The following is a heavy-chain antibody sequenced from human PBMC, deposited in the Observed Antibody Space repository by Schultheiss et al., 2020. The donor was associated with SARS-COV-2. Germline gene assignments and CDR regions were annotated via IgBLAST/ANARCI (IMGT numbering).Heavy chain of an antibody. CDR2: ISSSSSTI. CDR1: GFTFSSYS. CDR3: ARGPPRRPKISVVPGATRWTGYHMDL. Sequence: GESLKISCAASGFTFSSYSMNWVRQAPGKGLEWVSYISSSSSTIYYADSVKGRFTISRDNAKNSLYLQMNSLRAEDTAVYYCARGPPRRPKISVVPGATRWTGYHMDLWGKGTTVTVSS. D-gene: IGHD2-2*01. V-gene: IGHV3-48*01. J-gene: IGHJ6*03.